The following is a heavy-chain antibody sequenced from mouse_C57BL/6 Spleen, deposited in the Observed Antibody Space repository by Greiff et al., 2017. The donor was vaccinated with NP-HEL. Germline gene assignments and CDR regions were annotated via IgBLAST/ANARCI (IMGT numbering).Heavy chain of an antibody. CDR1: GYTFTSYW. J-gene: IGHJ4*01. CDR3: ASTRHYYGSSYGAMDY. V-gene: IGHV1-64*01. Sequence: QVQLKQPGAELVKPGASVKLSCKASGYTFTSYWMHWVKQRPGQGLEWIGMIHPNSGSTNYNEKFKSKATLTVDKSSSTAYMQLSSLTSEDSAVYYCASTRHYYGSSYGAMDYWGQGTSVTVSS. D-gene: IGHD1-1*01. CDR2: IHPNSGST.